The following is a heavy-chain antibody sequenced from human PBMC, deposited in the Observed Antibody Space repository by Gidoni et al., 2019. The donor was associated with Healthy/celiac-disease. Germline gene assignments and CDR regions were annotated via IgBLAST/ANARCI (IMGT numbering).Heavy chain of an antibody. CDR2: IWYDGSNK. CDR1: GFIFSRYG. Sequence: QVQLVESGGGVVQPGRSLRLSCVASGFIFSRYGMHWVRQAPGKGLEWVAVIWYDGSNKYYADSVKGRFTISRDNSKNTLYLQMNSLRAEDTAVYYCARDYYDSNGYNAFDIWGQGTMVTVSS. V-gene: IGHV3-33*01. D-gene: IGHD3-22*01. CDR3: ARDYYDSNGYNAFDI. J-gene: IGHJ3*02.